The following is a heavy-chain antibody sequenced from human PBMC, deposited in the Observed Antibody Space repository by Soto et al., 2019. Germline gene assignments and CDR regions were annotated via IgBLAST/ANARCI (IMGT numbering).Heavy chain of an antibody. CDR1: GGSISSSSHY. D-gene: IGHD2-15*01. V-gene: IGHV4-39*02. CDR2: IYYRGNT. Sequence: QLQLQESGPGLVKPSETLSLTCTVSGGSISSSSHYWGWIRQPPGKGLEWIGTIYYRGNTYQNPSLQSRLTISVDTSKNHFSLKLSSVTAADTAVNYCAIVTAVAAVVHYYYGMDVWGQGTTVTVSS. J-gene: IGHJ6*02. CDR3: AIVTAVAAVVHYYYGMDV.